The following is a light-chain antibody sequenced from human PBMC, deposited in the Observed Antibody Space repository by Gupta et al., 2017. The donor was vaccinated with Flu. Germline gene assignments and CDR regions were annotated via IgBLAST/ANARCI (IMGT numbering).Light chain of an antibody. CDR1: QSISFF. J-gene: IGKJ2*01. CDR3: QQSHNYPFT. V-gene: IGKV1-39*01. Sequence: DIQMTQSPSSLSAAVGERVTITCRPSQSISFFLNWYQQKPGKPPKLVIYATSRLQSGVPSRFSGSGSGTDFTLTISSLQPEDFATYFCQQSHNYPFTFGQGTHLEIK. CDR2: ATS.